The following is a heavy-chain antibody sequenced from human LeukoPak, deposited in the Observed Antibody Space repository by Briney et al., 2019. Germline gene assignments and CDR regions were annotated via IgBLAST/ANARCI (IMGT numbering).Heavy chain of an antibody. Sequence: SQTLSLTCTVSGGSISSGSYYWSWIRQPAGTGLEWIERIYTSGSTNYNPSLKSRVTISVDTSKHQFSLKLSSVTAADAAVYYCARERGVAAVAGGWFDPWGQGTLVTVSS. CDR2: IYTSGST. CDR1: GGSISSGSYY. J-gene: IGHJ5*02. V-gene: IGHV4-61*02. D-gene: IGHD6-19*01. CDR3: ARERGVAAVAGGWFDP.